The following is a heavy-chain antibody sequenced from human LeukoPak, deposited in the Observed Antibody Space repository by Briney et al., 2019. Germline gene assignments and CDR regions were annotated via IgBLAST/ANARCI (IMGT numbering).Heavy chain of an antibody. Sequence: PSETLSLTCTVSGGSISSYYWSWVRQAPGKGLEWVSVIYSGGSTYYADSVKGRFTISRDNSKNTLYLQMNSLRAEDTAVYYCARALGGSSSWYRGAFDIWGQGTMVTVSS. D-gene: IGHD6-13*01. CDR3: ARALGGSSSWYRGAFDI. CDR2: IYSGGST. CDR1: GGSISSYY. V-gene: IGHV3-53*01. J-gene: IGHJ3*02.